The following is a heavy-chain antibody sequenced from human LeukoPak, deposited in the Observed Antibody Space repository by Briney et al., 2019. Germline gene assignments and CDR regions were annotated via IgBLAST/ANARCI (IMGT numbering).Heavy chain of an antibody. J-gene: IGHJ4*02. V-gene: IGHV3-30*02. CDR1: GFTFSSYA. Sequence: GGSLRLSCAASGFTFSSYAVHWVRQAPGKGLEWVAFMRYDGSNKYYADSVKGRFTISRDNSKNTLYLQMNSLRAEDTAVYYCAKGRRGYSYGIDYWGQGTLVTVSS. D-gene: IGHD5-18*01. CDR3: AKGRRGYSYGIDY. CDR2: MRYDGSNK.